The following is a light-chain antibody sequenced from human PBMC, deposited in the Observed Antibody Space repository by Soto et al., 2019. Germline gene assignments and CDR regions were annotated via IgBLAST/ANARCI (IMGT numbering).Light chain of an antibody. CDR3: RQYNTWPWT. J-gene: IGKJ1*01. CDR1: QPVGWN. V-gene: IGKV3-15*01. Sequence: EIVLTQSPATLSVSPGERATLSCRASQPVGWNLASYQQKPGQAPTLVLSGVVSRGTCSPGRMRSGGCATAFSPTISSRQSQDFAVLYLRQYNTWPWTFGQGTNVEVK. CDR2: GVV.